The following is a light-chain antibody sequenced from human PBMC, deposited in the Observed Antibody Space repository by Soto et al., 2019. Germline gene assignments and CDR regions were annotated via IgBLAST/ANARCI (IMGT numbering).Light chain of an antibody. J-gene: IGKJ1*01. CDR1: QGIGSN. CDR3: QQRSSRPRT. CDR2: GAS. V-gene: IGKV3-15*01. Sequence: EIGMTQSPAILSVTPGEGATLSCRASQGIGSNLAWYQQKPGQAPRLLIYGASTRATDIPARFSGSGSGTEFTLTISSLQPEDFAVYYCQQRSSRPRTFGQGTKVDIK.